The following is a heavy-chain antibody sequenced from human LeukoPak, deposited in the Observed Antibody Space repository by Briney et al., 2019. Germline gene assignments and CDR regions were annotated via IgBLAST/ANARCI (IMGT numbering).Heavy chain of an antibody. D-gene: IGHD6-6*01. CDR2: ISSSSSTI. Sequence: GGSLRLSCAASGFTFSTYAMNWVRQAPGRGLECVSYISSSSSTIYYADSVKGRFTISRDNAKNSLHLQMNTLRDEDTAVYYCAREYSSSSGKALDYWGQGTLVTVSS. J-gene: IGHJ4*02. V-gene: IGHV3-48*02. CDR1: GFTFSTYA. CDR3: AREYSSSSGKALDY.